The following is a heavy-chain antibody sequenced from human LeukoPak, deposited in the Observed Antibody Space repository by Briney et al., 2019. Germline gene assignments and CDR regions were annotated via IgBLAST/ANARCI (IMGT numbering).Heavy chain of an antibody. V-gene: IGHV3-23*01. CDR2: ISGSGGST. Sequence: GGSLRLSCAASGFTFSSYAMSWVRQAPGKGLEWVSAISGSGGSTYYADSVKGRFTISRDNSKNTLYLQMNSLRAEDTAVYYCAREASVLRYFDWLEYFDYWGQGTLVTVSS. D-gene: IGHD3-9*01. CDR3: AREASVLRYFDWLEYFDY. CDR1: GFTFSSYA. J-gene: IGHJ4*02.